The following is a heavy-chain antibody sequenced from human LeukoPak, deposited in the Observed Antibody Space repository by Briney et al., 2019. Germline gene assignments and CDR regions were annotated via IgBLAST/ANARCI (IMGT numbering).Heavy chain of an antibody. J-gene: IGHJ4*02. CDR2: ISYDGSNK. CDR1: GFTFSSYA. D-gene: IGHD2-15*01. CDR3: ARAYCSGDTCYSATD. Sequence: GGSLRLSCAASGFTFSSYAMHWVRQAPGKGLDWVAVISYDGSNKYYADSVKGRFTTSRDNSKNKLYLQMNSLRAEDTAVYYCARAYCSGDTCYSATDWGQGTLVTVSS. V-gene: IGHV3-30*04.